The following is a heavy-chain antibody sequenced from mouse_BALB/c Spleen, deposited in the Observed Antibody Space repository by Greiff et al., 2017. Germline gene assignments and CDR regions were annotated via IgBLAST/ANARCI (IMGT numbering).Heavy chain of an antibody. CDR1: GYAFSSYW. Sequence: VQLQQSGAELVRPGSSVKISCKASGYAFSSYWMNWVKQRPGQGLEWIGQIYPGDGDTNYNGKFKGKATLTADKSSSTAYMQLSSLTSEDSAVYFCARSGLGRFAYWGQGTLVTVSA. D-gene: IGHD4-1*01. J-gene: IGHJ3*01. V-gene: IGHV1-80*01. CDR3: ARSGLGRFAY. CDR2: IYPGDGDT.